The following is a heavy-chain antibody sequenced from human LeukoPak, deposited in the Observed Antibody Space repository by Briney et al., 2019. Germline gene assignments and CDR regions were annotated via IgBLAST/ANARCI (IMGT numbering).Heavy chain of an antibody. Sequence: PSETLSLTCTVSGGXMSSYYCSLIRQPAGKGPEWIGRIHTSGTTYYNPSLKSRVTMSVDTSKNQFSLRLTSVTAADTAIYYCARGDYYDGGGRNWFDPWGQGTLVTVSS. CDR3: ARGDYYDGGGRNWFDP. CDR1: GGXMSSYY. J-gene: IGHJ5*02. D-gene: IGHD3-16*01. V-gene: IGHV4-4*07. CDR2: IHTSGTT.